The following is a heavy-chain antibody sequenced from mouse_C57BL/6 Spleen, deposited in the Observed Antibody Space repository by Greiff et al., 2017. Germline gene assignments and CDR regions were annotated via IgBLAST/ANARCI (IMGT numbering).Heavy chain of an antibody. CDR3: ASSITTVVARDWYFDV. Sequence: QVQLQQPGAELVKPGASVTLSCKASGYTFTSYWLHWVKQRPGQGLEWIGMIHPNSGSTNYNEKFKSKATLTVDKSSSTAYMQLSSLTSEDSAVYYCASSITTVVARDWYFDVWGTGTTVTVSS. V-gene: IGHV1-64*01. J-gene: IGHJ1*03. CDR1: GYTFTSYW. D-gene: IGHD1-1*01. CDR2: IHPNSGST.